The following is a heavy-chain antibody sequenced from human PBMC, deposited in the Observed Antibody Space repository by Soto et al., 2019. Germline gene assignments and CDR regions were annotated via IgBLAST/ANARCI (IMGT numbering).Heavy chain of an antibody. CDR1: RFTFSSYA. Sequence: EVQLLESGGGFIQPGGSLRLSCAASRFTFSSYAMSWVRQAPGKGLEWVSVISANGVTTHYADSVKGRFTISRDNSKNTLYLQMSSLRAEDTAGYYCATERTGYYYYYGMDVWGQGTTVTVSS. CDR2: ISANGVTT. CDR3: ATERTGYYYYYGMDV. V-gene: IGHV3-23*01. J-gene: IGHJ6*02.